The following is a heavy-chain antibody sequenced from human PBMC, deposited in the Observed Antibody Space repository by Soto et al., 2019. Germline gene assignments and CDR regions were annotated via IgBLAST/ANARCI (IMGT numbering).Heavy chain of an antibody. D-gene: IGHD2-8*01. V-gene: IGHV4-59*01. CDR3: ARDTNGDAFDI. J-gene: IGHJ3*02. CDR1: GGSISSYY. CDR2: IYYSGST. Sequence: SETLSLTCTVSGGSISSYYWSWIRQPPGKGLEWIGYIYYSGSTNYNPSLKSRVTISVDTSKNQFSLKLSSVTAADMAVYYCARDTNGDAFDIWGQGTMVTVSS.